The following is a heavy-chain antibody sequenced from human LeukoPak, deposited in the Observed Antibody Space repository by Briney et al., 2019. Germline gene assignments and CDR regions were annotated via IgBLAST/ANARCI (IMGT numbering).Heavy chain of an antibody. Sequence: GRSLRLSCAASGFTFSSYGMHRVRQAPGRGLEWVAVIWYDGSNKYYADSVKGRFTISRDNSKNTLYLQMNSLRAEDTAVYYCARDKGYGSGSYYNGIDYWGQGTLVTVSS. CDR1: GFTFSSYG. V-gene: IGHV3-33*08. CDR3: ARDKGYGSGSYYNGIDY. J-gene: IGHJ4*02. CDR2: IWYDGSNK. D-gene: IGHD3-10*01.